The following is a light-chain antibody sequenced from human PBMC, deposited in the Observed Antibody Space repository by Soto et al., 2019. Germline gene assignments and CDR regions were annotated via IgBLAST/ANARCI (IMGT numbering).Light chain of an antibody. Sequence: QSALTQPASVSGSPGQSITISCTGTSSDVGGYNSVSWYQQHPGKVPNIMIYDVSIRPSGVPDRFSGSKSGNTASLTISGLQAEDEADYYCSSYTSIPALVFGTGTKLTVL. V-gene: IGLV2-14*01. CDR2: DVS. CDR3: SSYTSIPALV. CDR1: SSDVGGYNS. J-gene: IGLJ1*01.